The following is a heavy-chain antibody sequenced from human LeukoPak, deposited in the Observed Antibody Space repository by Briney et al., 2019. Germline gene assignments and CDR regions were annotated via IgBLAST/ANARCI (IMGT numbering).Heavy chain of an antibody. CDR3: ARWGSSSVDY. CDR1: GFTFSSYG. D-gene: IGHD6-6*01. J-gene: IGHJ4*02. CDR2: IWYDGSNK. V-gene: IGHV3-33*01. Sequence: GGSLRLSCAGPGFTFSSYGMHWVRHAPGKGLEWVAVIWYDGSNKYHADSVKGRFTISRDNSKNTVYLQMNSLRAEDTAVYYCARWGSSSVDYWGQGTLVTVSS.